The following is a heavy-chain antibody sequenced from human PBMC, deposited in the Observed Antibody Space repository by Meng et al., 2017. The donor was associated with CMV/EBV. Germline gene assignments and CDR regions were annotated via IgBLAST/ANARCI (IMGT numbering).Heavy chain of an antibody. CDR1: GGTFSSYA. Sequence: SVKVSCKASGGTFSSYAISWVRQAPGQGLEWMGGIIPIFGTANYAQKFQGRVTITTDESTSTAYMELSSLRSEDTAVYYCARDIIGSGTYYYYGMDVWGQGTTVTSP. CDR3: ARDIIGSGTYYYYGMDV. V-gene: IGHV1-69*05. J-gene: IGHJ6*02. D-gene: IGHD3-3*01. CDR2: IIPIFGTA.